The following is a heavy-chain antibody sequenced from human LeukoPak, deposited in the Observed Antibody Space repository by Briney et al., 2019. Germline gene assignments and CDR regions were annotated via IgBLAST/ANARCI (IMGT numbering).Heavy chain of an antibody. CDR3: ASTYYDSSGYLPYFDY. D-gene: IGHD3-22*01. J-gene: IGHJ4*02. CDR2: INPSGGST. V-gene: IGHV1-46*01. CDR1: GYTFTSYY. Sequence: ASVKVSCKASGYTFTSYYMHWVRQAPGQGLEWMGIINPSGGSTSYAQKFQGRVTMTGDTSTSTVYMELSSLRSEDTAVYYCASTYYDSSGYLPYFDYWGQGTLVTVSS.